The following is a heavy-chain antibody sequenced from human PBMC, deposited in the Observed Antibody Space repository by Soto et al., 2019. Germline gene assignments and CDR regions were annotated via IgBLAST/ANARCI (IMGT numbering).Heavy chain of an antibody. CDR3: ALKGSYGTNLDF. V-gene: IGHV1-69*02. Sequence: QVQLVQSGAEVQKPGSTVKVSCKASGGTFSSHTISWVRQAPGQGLEWMGRIIAILGITNYAQKFQGRVTITADKSTSTAYMELSSLRSEDTAVYYWALKGSYGTNLDFWGQGTLVTVSS. D-gene: IGHD5-18*01. CDR2: IIAILGIT. J-gene: IGHJ4*02. CDR1: GGTFSSHT.